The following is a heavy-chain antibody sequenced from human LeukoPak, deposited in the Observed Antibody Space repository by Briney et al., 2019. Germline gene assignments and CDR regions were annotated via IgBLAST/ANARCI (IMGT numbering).Heavy chain of an antibody. J-gene: IGHJ4*02. CDR1: GSSISSNNW. V-gene: IGHV4-4*02. CDR2: IYHDGST. Sequence: SETLSLTCAVSGSSISSNNWWIWVCQSPEKGLEWIGEIYHDGSTNYNPSLKSRVTISMDKSKNQLSLKLNFVTAADTAVYYCARDRGGYTYSHDYWGQGTLVTVSS. CDR3: ARDRGGYTYSHDY. D-gene: IGHD5-18*01.